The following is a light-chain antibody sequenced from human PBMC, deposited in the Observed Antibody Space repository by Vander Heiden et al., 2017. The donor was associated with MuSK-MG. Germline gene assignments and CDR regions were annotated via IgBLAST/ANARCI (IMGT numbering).Light chain of an antibody. V-gene: IGKV1-39*01. CDR1: QSIGSY. CDR3: QRSAGSPWT. J-gene: IGKJ1*01. Sequence: DNEMTQSPSSLSASVGGRVTITCRASQSIGSYLNWYQQKPGKAPKLLIYSASILQIGVPSKSSASEPGTDFTLTISMRKLKDFPTSYCQRSAGSPWTFGQGTRV. CDR2: SAS.